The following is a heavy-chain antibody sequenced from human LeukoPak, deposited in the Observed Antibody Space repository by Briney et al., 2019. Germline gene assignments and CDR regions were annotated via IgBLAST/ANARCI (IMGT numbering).Heavy chain of an antibody. V-gene: IGHV3-30*18. CDR2: ISYDGSNK. Sequence: GGSLRLSCAASGFTFSSYGMHWVRQAPGKGLEWVAVISYDGSNKYYADSVKGRFTISRDNSKNTLYLQMNSLRAEDTAVYYCAKVQNRDFWSGYYLFDDAFDIWGQGTMVTVSS. CDR3: AKVQNRDFWSGYYLFDDAFDI. CDR1: GFTFSSYG. J-gene: IGHJ3*02. D-gene: IGHD3-3*01.